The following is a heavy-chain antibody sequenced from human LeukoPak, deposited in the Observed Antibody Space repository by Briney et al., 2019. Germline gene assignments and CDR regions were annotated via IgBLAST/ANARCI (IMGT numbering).Heavy chain of an antibody. CDR3: ARAGYTSTWTFDY. J-gene: IGHJ4*02. CDR1: GGSIRSYF. V-gene: IGHV4-4*07. D-gene: IGHD6-13*01. CDR2: IYSTGST. Sequence: SETLSLTCRVSGGSIRSYFWSWIRQSAGRGLEHIGRIYSTGSTNYSPSLKSRVSMSVDTSKNQFSLTLRSVAAADTAIYYCARAGYTSTWTFDYWGQGILVTVSS.